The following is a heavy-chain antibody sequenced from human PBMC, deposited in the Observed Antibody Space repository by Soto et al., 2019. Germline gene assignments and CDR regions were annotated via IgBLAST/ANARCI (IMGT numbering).Heavy chain of an antibody. Sequence: GESLKISCKGSGYSFTSYWISWVRQMPGKGLEWMGRIDPSDSDTIYSPSFQGQVTFSVDKSTSTAYLQWSSLKASDTAMYYCARQGSNGAYYYYGMDVWGQGTTVTVSS. V-gene: IGHV5-10-1*04. CDR3: ARQGSNGAYYYYGMDV. J-gene: IGHJ6*02. CDR1: GYSFTSYW. D-gene: IGHD2-8*01. CDR2: IDPSDSDT.